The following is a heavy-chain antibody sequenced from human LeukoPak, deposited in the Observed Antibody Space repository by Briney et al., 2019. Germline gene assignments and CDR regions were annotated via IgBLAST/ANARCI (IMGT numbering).Heavy chain of an antibody. Sequence: PSETLSLTCTVSGGSISSYYWSWIRQPPGKGLEWIGYIYYSGSTNYNPSLKSRVTISVDTSKNQFSLKLSSVTAADTAVYYCARLVSGYDRCGGYFDYWGQGTLVTVSS. D-gene: IGHD5-12*01. J-gene: IGHJ4*02. CDR1: GGSISSYY. CDR3: ARLVSGYDRCGGYFDY. V-gene: IGHV4-59*08. CDR2: IYYSGST.